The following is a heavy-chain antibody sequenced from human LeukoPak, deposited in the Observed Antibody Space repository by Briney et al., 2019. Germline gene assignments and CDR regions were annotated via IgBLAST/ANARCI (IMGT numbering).Heavy chain of an antibody. CDR3: AKDASRHGSSTWFYVDR. CDR2: ISVSGGIT. D-gene: IGHD6-13*01. J-gene: IGHJ4*02. CDR1: GFTFSSYA. V-gene: IGHV3-23*01. Sequence: GGSLRLSCAASGFTFSSYAMSWVRQAPGKGLEWVSAISVSGGITYYADSVRGRFTISRDDSRNTFSLQVNSLRVDDTALYYCAKDASRHGSSTWFYVDRWGQGILVSVSS.